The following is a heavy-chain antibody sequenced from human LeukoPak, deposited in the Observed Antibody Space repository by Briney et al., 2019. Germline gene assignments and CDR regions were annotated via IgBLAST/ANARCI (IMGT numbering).Heavy chain of an antibody. D-gene: IGHD6-13*01. Sequence: SETLSLTCTVSGGSISSSSYYWGWIRQPPGKGLEWIGSIYYSGSTYYNPSLKSRVTISVDTSKNQFSLKLSSVTAADTAVYYCARDVDIAAAGTRVDYWGQGTLVTVSS. CDR2: IYYSGST. J-gene: IGHJ4*02. CDR1: GGSISSSSYY. CDR3: ARDVDIAAAGTRVDY. V-gene: IGHV4-39*07.